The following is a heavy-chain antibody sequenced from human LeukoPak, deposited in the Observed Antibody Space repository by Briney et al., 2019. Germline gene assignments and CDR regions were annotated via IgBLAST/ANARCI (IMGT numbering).Heavy chain of an antibody. Sequence: ASVKVSCKASGYTFIAYYMHWVRQAPGQGLEWMGRVNPNSGGTNYAQKFQGRVTVTRDTSISTAYMELSGLRSDDTAVYYCAGGALTGTGEFDYWGQGTLVTVSS. J-gene: IGHJ4*02. CDR3: AGGALTGTGEFDY. V-gene: IGHV1-2*06. CDR2: VNPNSGGT. D-gene: IGHD1-7*01. CDR1: GYTFIAYY.